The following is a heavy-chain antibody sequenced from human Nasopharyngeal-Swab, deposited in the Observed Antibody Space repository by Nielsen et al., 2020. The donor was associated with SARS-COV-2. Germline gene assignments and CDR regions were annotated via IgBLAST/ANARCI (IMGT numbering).Heavy chain of an antibody. D-gene: IGHD3/OR15-3a*01. CDR2: IRSKANSYAT. CDR1: GFTFSGSA. V-gene: IGHV3-73*01. Sequence: GGSLRLSCAASGFTFSGSAMHWVRQASGKGLEWVGRIRSKANSYATAYAASVKGRFTISRDDSKNTAYLQMNSLKTEDTAVYYCARDEVGTGYWTGHGMDVWGQGTTVTVSS. J-gene: IGHJ6*02. CDR3: ARDEVGTGYWTGHGMDV.